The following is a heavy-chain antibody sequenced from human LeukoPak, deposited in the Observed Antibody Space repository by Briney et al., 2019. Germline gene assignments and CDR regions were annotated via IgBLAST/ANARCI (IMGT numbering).Heavy chain of an antibody. CDR3: ARLLVTGAFDI. CDR1: GFTFNSYG. V-gene: IGHV3-30*03. Sequence: PGGSLRLSCTASGFTFNSYGMHWVRQAPGKGLEWVAVISCNGDIKYYADSVKGRFTISRDNAKNSLYLQMNSLRAEDTAVYYCARLLVTGAFDIWGQGTMVTVSS. D-gene: IGHD3-9*01. J-gene: IGHJ3*02. CDR2: ISCNGDIK.